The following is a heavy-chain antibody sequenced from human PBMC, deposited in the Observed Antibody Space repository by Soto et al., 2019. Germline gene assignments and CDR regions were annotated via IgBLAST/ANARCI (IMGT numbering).Heavy chain of an antibody. CDR1: GYSFTCYR. CDR2: LNPENGDT. V-gene: IGHV1-2*02. D-gene: IGHD5-12*01. CDR3: VRDMVATREDFYYYAVDF. J-gene: IGHJ6*02. Sequence: GAPVKVSCQPSGYSFTCYRLHWERQAPGQGREWMGWLNPENGDTSYTQKFRDRVTMTSDTSITTAYMDLSRLTSDDTATYYCVRDMVATREDFYYYAVDFGGQGTTVTVSS.